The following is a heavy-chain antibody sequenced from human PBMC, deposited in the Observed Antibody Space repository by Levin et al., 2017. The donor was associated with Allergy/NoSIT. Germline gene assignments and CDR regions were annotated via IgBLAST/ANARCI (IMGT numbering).Heavy chain of an antibody. CDR2: IRSEAYGATT. V-gene: IGHV3-49*03. Sequence: PGGSLRLSCTAVEFSVGPYFFGDYGLTWFRQAPGKGLEWVGFIRSEAYGATTEYAASVKGRSTISRDDSKRIAYLQMNSLKVDGTAVCYCARMNCGSGSNLADFWGQGTLVTVSS. D-gene: IGHD3-10*01. J-gene: IGHJ4*02. CDR1: EFSVGPYFFGDYG. CDR3: ARMNCGSGSNLADF.